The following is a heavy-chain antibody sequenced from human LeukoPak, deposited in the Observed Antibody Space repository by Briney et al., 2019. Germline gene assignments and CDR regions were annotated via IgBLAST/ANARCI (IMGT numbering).Heavy chain of an antibody. Sequence: SVKVSCKASGGTFSSYAISWVRQAPGQGLEWMGGIIPIFGTANYAQKFQGRVTITADESTSTAYMELSRLRSEDTAVYYCARTAMVTSDYYYYYMDVWGKGTTVTVSS. D-gene: IGHD5-18*01. V-gene: IGHV1-69*01. J-gene: IGHJ6*03. CDR3: ARTAMVTSDYYYYYMDV. CDR1: GGTFSSYA. CDR2: IIPIFGTA.